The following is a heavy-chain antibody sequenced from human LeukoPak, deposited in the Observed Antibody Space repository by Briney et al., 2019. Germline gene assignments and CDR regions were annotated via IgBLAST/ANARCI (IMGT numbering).Heavy chain of an antibody. CDR2: INYSGST. CDR1: GGSISSYY. Sequence: PSETLSLTCTVSGGSISSYYWSWIRQPPGKGLEWIGYINYSGSTNYNPSLKSRVTISVDTSKNQFSLKLSSVTAADTAVYYCARTGYSSGVHDYYYGMDVWGQGTTVTVSS. J-gene: IGHJ6*02. CDR3: ARTGYSSGVHDYYYGMDV. D-gene: IGHD6-19*01. V-gene: IGHV4-59*01.